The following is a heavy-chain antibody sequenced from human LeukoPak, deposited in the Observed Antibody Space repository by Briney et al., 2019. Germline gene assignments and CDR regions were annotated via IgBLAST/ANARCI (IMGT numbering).Heavy chain of an antibody. J-gene: IGHJ6*02. D-gene: IGHD1-26*01. CDR3: ARGSGSYQPSLHYYYYYGMDV. Sequence: SVKVSCKASGGTFISYAISWVRQAPGQGLEWMGGIIPIFGTANYAQKFQGRVTITADESTSTAYMELSSLRSEDTAMYYCARGSGSYQPSLHYYYYYGMDVWGQGTTVTVSS. V-gene: IGHV1-69*13. CDR1: GGTFISYA. CDR2: IIPIFGTA.